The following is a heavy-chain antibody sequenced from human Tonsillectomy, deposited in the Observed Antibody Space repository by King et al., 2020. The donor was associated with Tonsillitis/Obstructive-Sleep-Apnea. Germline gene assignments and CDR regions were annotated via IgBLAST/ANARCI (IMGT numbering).Heavy chain of an antibody. J-gene: IGHJ5*02. D-gene: IGHD6-13*01. CDR1: GGSIISSSYY. Sequence: QLQESGPGLVKPSETLSLTCTVSGGSIISSSYYWGWIRQPPGKVLEWIGSLYYSGSTYYNPSLKSLVTISVATSKNQFSLRLNSVTAADTAVYYCARHDFAGYSSTTGWFDPWGQGTLVTVSS. V-gene: IGHV4-39*01. CDR3: ARHDFAGYSSTTGWFDP. CDR2: LYYSGST.